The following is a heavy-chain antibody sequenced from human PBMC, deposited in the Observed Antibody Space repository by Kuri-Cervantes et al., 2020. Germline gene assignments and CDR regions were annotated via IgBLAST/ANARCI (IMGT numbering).Heavy chain of an antibody. V-gene: IGHV3-30*18. Sequence: GESLKISCAASGFTFSDYYMSWIRQAPGKGLEWVAVISYDGSNKYYADSVKGRFTISRDNSKNTLYLQMNSLRAEDTALYYCAKDISDFWSGPSPYAFDIWGQGTMVTVSS. CDR2: ISYDGSNK. CDR3: AKDISDFWSGPSPYAFDI. J-gene: IGHJ3*02. D-gene: IGHD3-3*01. CDR1: GFTFSDYY.